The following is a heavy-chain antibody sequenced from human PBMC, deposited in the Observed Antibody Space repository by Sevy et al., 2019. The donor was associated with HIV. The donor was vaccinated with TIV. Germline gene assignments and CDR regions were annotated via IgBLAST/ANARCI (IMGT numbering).Heavy chain of an antibody. CDR2: IKQDGSEK. CDR3: ARDILAWSSYYDSSGYYPDDAFDI. Sequence: GGSLRLSCAASGFTFGSYWMSWVRQAPGKGLEWVANIKQDGSEKYYVDSVKGRFTISRDNAKNSLYLQMNSLRAEDTAVYYCARDILAWSSYYDSSGYYPDDAFDIWGQGTMVTVSS. D-gene: IGHD3-22*01. V-gene: IGHV3-7*01. J-gene: IGHJ3*02. CDR1: GFTFGSYW.